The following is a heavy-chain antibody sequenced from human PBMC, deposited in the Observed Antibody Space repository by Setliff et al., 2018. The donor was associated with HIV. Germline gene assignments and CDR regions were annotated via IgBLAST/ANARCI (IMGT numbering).Heavy chain of an antibody. D-gene: IGHD3-3*01. CDR2: ISPSHDYI. J-gene: IGHJ6*02. Sequence: PGGSLRLSCAASGFTFSHYSMNWVRQAPGKGLEWVSSISPSHDYIYYADSVKGRFTISRDNAKNSLYLQMNNLRGEDTAVYYCAKVSTIFGQLKYYYGMDVWGQGTTVTV. CDR1: GFTFSHYS. V-gene: IGHV3-21*01. CDR3: AKVSTIFGQLKYYYGMDV.